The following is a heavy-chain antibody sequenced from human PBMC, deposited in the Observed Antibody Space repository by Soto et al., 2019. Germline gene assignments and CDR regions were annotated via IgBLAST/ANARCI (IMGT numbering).Heavy chain of an antibody. CDR2: IYYSGST. Sequence: SETLSLTCTVSGGSISSYYWSWIRQPPGKGLEWIGYIYYSGSTNYNPSLKSRVTISVDTSKNQFSLKLSSVTAADTAVYYCARGDTYFDYWGQGTLVTVSS. CDR3: ARGDTYFDY. CDR1: GGSISSYY. J-gene: IGHJ4*02. D-gene: IGHD5-18*01. V-gene: IGHV4-59*01.